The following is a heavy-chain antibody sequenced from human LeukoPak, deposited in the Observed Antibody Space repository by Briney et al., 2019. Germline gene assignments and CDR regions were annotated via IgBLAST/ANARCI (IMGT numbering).Heavy chain of an antibody. CDR3: ARQIAAAGTSFQWAPRFDY. D-gene: IGHD6-13*01. CDR1: GGSISSSSYY. J-gene: IGHJ4*02. Sequence: SETLSLTCTVSGGSISSSSYYWGWIRQPPGKGLEWIGSVYYSGSTYYNPSLKRRVTISVDTSKNQFSLKLSSVTAADTAVYYCARQIAAAGTSFQWAPRFDYWGQGTLVTVSS. CDR2: VYYSGST. V-gene: IGHV4-39*07.